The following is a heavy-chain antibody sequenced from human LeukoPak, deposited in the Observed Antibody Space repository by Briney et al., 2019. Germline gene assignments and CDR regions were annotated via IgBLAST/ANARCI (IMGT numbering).Heavy chain of an antibody. V-gene: IGHV4-39*07. J-gene: IGHJ3*02. CDR1: GDSIITSRYY. Sequence: PSETLSLTCTVSGDSIITSRYYWGWIRQPPGKGLEWVGSVYYSGSTYYNPSLKSRVSISLDTSKNQFSLKLSSVTVADTAVYYCAREDLYSYDSSPAAFDIWGQGTMVTVSS. D-gene: IGHD3-22*01. CDR2: VYYSGST. CDR3: AREDLYSYDSSPAAFDI.